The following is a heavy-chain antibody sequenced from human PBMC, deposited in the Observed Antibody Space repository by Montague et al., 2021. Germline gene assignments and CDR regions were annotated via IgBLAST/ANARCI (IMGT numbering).Heavy chain of an antibody. D-gene: IGHD3-10*01. J-gene: IGHJ4*02. V-gene: IGHV3-33*01. Sequence: SLRLSCAASDFTFSTYAMHWVRQAPGKGLEWVVVIRYDGGNKFYADSVKGRFTISRDNSKNTLYLQMNNLRAEDTAMYYCAREVAPGSGSNSVDYWGQGTLVTVSS. CDR1: DFTFSTYA. CDR3: AREVAPGSGSNSVDY. CDR2: IRYDGGNK.